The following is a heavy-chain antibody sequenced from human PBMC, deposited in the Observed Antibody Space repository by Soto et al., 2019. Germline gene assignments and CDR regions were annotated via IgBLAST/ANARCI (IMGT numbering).Heavy chain of an antibody. CDR2: IYYSGST. V-gene: IGHV4-59*01. J-gene: IGHJ6*02. D-gene: IGHD6-13*01. CDR1: GGSISSYY. CDR3: ARDWGQQLVPGYYYYYGMDV. Sequence: SETLSLTCTVSGGSISSYYWSWIRQPPGKGLEWIGYIYYSGSTNYNPSLKSRVTISVDTSKNQFSLKLSSVTAADTAVYYCARDWGQQLVPGYYYYYGMDVWGQGTTVTAP.